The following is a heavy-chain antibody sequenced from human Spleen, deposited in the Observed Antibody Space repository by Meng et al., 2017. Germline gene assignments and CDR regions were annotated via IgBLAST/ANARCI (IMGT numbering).Heavy chain of an antibody. CDR2: INSDGSST. D-gene: IGHD4-17*01. CDR3: ASQCRDYGDYGPRMGGDAFDI. Sequence: GESLKISCAASGFTFSSYWMHWVRQAPGKGLVWVSRINSDGSSTSYADSVKGRFTISRDNAKNTLYLQMNSLRAEDTAVYYCASQCRDYGDYGPRMGGDAFDIWGQGTMVTVSS. V-gene: IGHV3-74*01. J-gene: IGHJ3*02. CDR1: GFTFSSYW.